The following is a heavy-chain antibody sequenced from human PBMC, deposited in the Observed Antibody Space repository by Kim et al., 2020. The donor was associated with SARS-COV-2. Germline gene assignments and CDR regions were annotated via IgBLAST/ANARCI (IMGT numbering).Heavy chain of an antibody. Sequence: SETLSLTRTVSGGSISSSSYYWGWIRQPPGKGLEWIGSIYYSGSTYYNPSLKSRVTISVDTSKNQFSLKLSSVTAADTAVYYCARLEFYGQLPPEAAFDIWGQGTMVTVSS. D-gene: IGHD1-26*01. V-gene: IGHV4-39*01. CDR3: ARLEFYGQLPPEAAFDI. CDR2: IYYSGST. CDR1: GGSISSSSYY. J-gene: IGHJ3*02.